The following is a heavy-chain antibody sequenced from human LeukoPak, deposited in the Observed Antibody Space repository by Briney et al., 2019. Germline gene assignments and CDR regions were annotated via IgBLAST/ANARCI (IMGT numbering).Heavy chain of an antibody. Sequence: GGALRLSCAASGVTFSSYSINWGRRAPGKGLEWVSSISSSSSYIYYADSVKGRFTISRDNAKNSLYLQMNSLRAEDTAVYYCARDLGNYGMDVWGQGTTVTVSS. CDR2: ISSSSSYI. CDR3: ARDLGNYGMDV. CDR1: GVTFSSYS. V-gene: IGHV3-21*01. D-gene: IGHD1-26*01. J-gene: IGHJ6*02.